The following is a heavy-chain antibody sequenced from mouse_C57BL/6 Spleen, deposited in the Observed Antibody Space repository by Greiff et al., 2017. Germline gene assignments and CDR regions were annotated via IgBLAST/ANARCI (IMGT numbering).Heavy chain of an antibody. J-gene: IGHJ4*01. D-gene: IGHD2-12*01. CDR3: APYSNDVSYAMGC. CDR1: GYAFSSYW. CDR2: IYPGDGDT. V-gene: IGHV1-80*01. Sequence: QVQLQQSGAELVKPGASVKISCKASGYAFSSYWMNWVKQRPGKGLEWIGQIYPGDGDTNYNGKVKGKATLTADKSSSTAYMQLRSLTSEDSAVSFCAPYSNDVSYAMGCLGQGTSVTVSS.